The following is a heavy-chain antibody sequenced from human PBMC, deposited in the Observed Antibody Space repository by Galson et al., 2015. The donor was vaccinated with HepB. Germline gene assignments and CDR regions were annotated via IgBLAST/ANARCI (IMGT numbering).Heavy chain of an antibody. V-gene: IGHV3-30-3*01. CDR1: GFTFSSYA. J-gene: IGHJ4*02. Sequence: SLRLSCAASGFTFSSYAMSWVRQAPGKGLEWVAIISYDGSNKYYADSVKGRFTISRDNSKNTLYLQMNSLRNEETAVYYCARAKYQMSVWGYWGQGTLVTVSS. D-gene: IGHD3-16*01. CDR2: ISYDGSNK. CDR3: ARAKYQMSVWGY.